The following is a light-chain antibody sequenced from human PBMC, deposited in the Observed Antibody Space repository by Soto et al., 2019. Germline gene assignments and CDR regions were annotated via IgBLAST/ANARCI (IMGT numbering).Light chain of an antibody. V-gene: IGKV3-11*01. J-gene: IGKJ1*01. Sequence: EIVLTQSPATLSLSPGERATLSCRASQSVSSYLAWYQQKPGQAPRLLIFGASNRATGIPARFSGSGSGTDFTLTISSLEPEDSAVYYCLQRSNWLTFGQGTKVDI. CDR3: LQRSNWLT. CDR2: GAS. CDR1: QSVSSY.